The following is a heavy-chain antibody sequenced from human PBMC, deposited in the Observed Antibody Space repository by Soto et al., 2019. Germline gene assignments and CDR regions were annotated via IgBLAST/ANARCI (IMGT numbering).Heavy chain of an antibody. D-gene: IGHD1-1*01. Sequence: GGSLRLSCAASGFTFNSYAMNWVRQAPGKGLAWVSAIGTDGNTYYANSVKGRFTISRDNSRTTLYLQMNSLRVEDTALYYCVRKYTGNSHFDSWGQGTPVTGSS. CDR1: GFTFNSYA. J-gene: IGHJ4*01. CDR2: IGTDGNT. V-gene: IGHV3-23*01. CDR3: VRKYTGNSHFDS.